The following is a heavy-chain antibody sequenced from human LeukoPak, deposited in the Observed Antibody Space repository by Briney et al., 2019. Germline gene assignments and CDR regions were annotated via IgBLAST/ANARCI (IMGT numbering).Heavy chain of an antibody. J-gene: IGHJ6*03. Sequence: PGRSLRLSCAASGFTFSSYAMHWVRQAPGKGLEWVAVISYDGSNKYYADSVKGRFTISRDNSKNTLYLQMNSLRAEDTAVYYCARGRLQGEDTATLYYYYYYMDVWGKGTTVTVSS. CDR3: ARGRLQGEDTATLYYYYYYMDV. V-gene: IGHV3-30*04. CDR2: ISYDGSNK. D-gene: IGHD5-18*01. CDR1: GFTFSSYA.